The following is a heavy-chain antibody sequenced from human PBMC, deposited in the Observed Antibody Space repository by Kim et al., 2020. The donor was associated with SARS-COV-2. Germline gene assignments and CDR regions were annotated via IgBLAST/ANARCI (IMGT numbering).Heavy chain of an antibody. CDR1: GFTFSSYD. D-gene: IGHD3-9*01. V-gene: IGHV3-33*01. CDR2: IWYDGSNK. CDR3: ARDLKYYDILTGYYPPQGEDYYYGMDV. Sequence: GGSLRLSCAASGFTFSSYDMHWVRQAPGKGLEWGAVIWYDGSNKYYADSVKGRFTISRDNSKNTLYLQMNSLRAEDTAVYYCARDLKYYDILTGYYPPQGEDYYYGMDVWGQGTTVTVSS. J-gene: IGHJ6*02.